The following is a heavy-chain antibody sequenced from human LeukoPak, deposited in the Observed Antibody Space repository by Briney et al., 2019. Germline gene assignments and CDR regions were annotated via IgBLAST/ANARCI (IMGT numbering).Heavy chain of an antibody. CDR3: ASNPGPFDY. CDR2: ISYDGSNK. J-gene: IGHJ4*02. V-gene: IGHV3-30-3*01. Sequence: PGRSLRLSCAASGFTFSSYAMHWVRQAPGKGLEWVAVISYDGSNKYYADSVKGRFTISRDNSKNTLYLQMNSLRAEDTAVYYCASNPGPFDYWGQGALVTVSS. CDR1: GFTFSSYA.